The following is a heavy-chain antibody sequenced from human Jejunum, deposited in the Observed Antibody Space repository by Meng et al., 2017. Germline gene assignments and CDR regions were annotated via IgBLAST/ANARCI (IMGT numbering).Heavy chain of an antibody. CDR3: ARVDSSASFDY. Sequence: QEQLQESGPVLVKPSGTLSLTCAVSGASISSSNWWSWVRQSPGKGLEWIGEIYHRGNINYNPSLKSRVTISVDKSKNQFSLKLNSVTAADTAVYYCARVDSSASFDYWGQGTLVTVSS. CDR1: GASISSSNW. D-gene: IGHD6-6*01. V-gene: IGHV4-4*02. CDR2: IYHRGNI. J-gene: IGHJ4*02.